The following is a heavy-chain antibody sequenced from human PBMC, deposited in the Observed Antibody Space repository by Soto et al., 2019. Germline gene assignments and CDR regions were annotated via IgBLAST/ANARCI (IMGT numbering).Heavy chain of an antibody. Sequence: SETLSPTCAVYGGSFSGYYWSWIRQPPGKGLEWIGEIIHNGSANYNPSLESRVTISVDTSKNQFSLKLSSVTAGDTAVYYCARATSITMIGVVSGPNYGMDVWGQGTTVTVSS. CDR3: ARATSITMIGVVSGPNYGMDV. V-gene: IGHV4-34*12. CDR2: IIHNGSA. D-gene: IGHD3-22*01. CDR1: GGSFSGYY. J-gene: IGHJ6*02.